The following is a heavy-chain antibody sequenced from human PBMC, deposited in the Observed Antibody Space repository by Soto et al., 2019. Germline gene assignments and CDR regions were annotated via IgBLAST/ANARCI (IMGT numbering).Heavy chain of an antibody. J-gene: IGHJ5*02. V-gene: IGHV1-69*12. CDR3: AREPMVRGVISNNWFDP. D-gene: IGHD3-10*01. CDR1: GGTFSSYA. CDR2: IIPIFGTA. Sequence: QVQLVQSGAEVKKPGSSVKVSCKASGGTFSSYAISWVRQAPGQGLEWMGGIIPIFGTANYAQKFQGRVTITAXXSXSXXDMELSSLRSEDTAVYYCAREPMVRGVISNNWFDPWGQGTLVTVSS.